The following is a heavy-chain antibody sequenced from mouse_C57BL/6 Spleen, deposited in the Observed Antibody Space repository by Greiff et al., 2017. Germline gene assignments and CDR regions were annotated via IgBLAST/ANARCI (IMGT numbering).Heavy chain of an antibody. D-gene: IGHD1-1*01. CDR1: GYTFTSYW. J-gene: IGHJ1*03. Sequence: QVQLQQSGAELVKPGASVKLSCKASGYTFTSYWMHWVKQRPGRGLEWIGRIDPNSGGTKYNEKFKSKATLTVDKPSSTAYMPLSRLTSEDSAVYYCARSTVVDHWYFDVWGTGTTVTVSS. V-gene: IGHV1-72*01. CDR2: IDPNSGGT. CDR3: ARSTVVDHWYFDV.